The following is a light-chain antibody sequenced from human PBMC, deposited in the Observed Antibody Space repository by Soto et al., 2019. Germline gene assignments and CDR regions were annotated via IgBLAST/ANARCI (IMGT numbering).Light chain of an antibody. Sequence: QSILNQPTSVSGSPGQSITMSCTGTSSDVGGYNYVSWYQQHPGKAPKLMIYEVSNRPSGVSNRFSGSKSGNTASLTISGLQAEDEADYYCNSYTSSSTYVFGSGTKLTVL. J-gene: IGLJ1*01. CDR1: SSDVGGYNY. CDR3: NSYTSSSTYV. V-gene: IGLV2-14*01. CDR2: EVS.